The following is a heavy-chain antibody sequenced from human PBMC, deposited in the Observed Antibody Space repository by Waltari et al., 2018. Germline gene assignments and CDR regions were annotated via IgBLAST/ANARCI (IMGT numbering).Heavy chain of an antibody. J-gene: IGHJ4*02. V-gene: IGHV6-1*01. D-gene: IGHD2-15*01. CDR1: GASVTCSSAA. CDR2: TYSRSKGSD. CDR3: ARGVVANTYYLDY. Sequence: HVLLQQSGPVLVRPSQTLSITCAISGASVTCSSAAWNWVRPSPSRGLDGLGRTYSRSKGSDDYAVSVRGRITINPDTSKNQFSLHLNSVTPEDTAVYYCARGVVANTYYLDYWGQGILVTVSS.